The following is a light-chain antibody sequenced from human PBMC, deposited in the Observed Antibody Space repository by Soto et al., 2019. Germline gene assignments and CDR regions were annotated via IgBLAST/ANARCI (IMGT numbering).Light chain of an antibody. V-gene: IGKV1-39*01. CDR2: AAS. J-gene: IGKJ1*01. Sequence: DIQMTQSPSFLSASVGDRVTITCRTSQAISNYLNWYQQKPGKAPKLLIYAASSLQSGVPSRFSGSGSGTDFTLTISSLQPEDFATYYCQQSYNTPWTFGQGTKVDIK. CDR1: QAISNY. CDR3: QQSYNTPWT.